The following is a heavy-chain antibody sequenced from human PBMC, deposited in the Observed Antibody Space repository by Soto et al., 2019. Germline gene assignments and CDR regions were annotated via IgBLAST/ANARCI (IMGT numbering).Heavy chain of an antibody. V-gene: IGHV3-15*01. CDR1: GFTFSNAW. CDR3: TADYRGYSGYGPYYYYGMDV. CDR2: IKSKTDGGTT. J-gene: IGHJ6*02. D-gene: IGHD5-12*01. Sequence: EVQLVESGGGLVKPGGSLRLSCAASGFTFSNAWMSWVRQAPGKGLEWVGRIKSKTDGGTTDYAAPVKGRFTISRDDSKNTLYLQMKSLKTEDTAVYYCTADYRGYSGYGPYYYYGMDVWGQGTTVTVSS.